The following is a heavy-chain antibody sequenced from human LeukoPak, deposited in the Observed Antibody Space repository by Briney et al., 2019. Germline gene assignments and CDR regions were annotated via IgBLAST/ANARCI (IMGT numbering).Heavy chain of an antibody. CDR1: GFTFSSYS. J-gene: IGHJ4*02. D-gene: IGHD2-21*02. CDR2: ISSSSTYI. Sequence: PGGSLRLSCAASGFTFSSYSMNWVRQAPGKGLEWVSYISSSSTYIYYADSVKGRFTISRDNAKNSLYLQMNSLRAEDTAVYYCASQSGGDPAISNWGQGTLVTVSS. V-gene: IGHV3-21*05. CDR3: ASQSGGDPAISN.